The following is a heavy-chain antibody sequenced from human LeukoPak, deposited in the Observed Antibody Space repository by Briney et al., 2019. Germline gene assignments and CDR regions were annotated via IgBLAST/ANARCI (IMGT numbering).Heavy chain of an antibody. CDR2: IYYSGST. J-gene: IGHJ4*02. D-gene: IGHD2-15*01. CDR3: ASTFGGNPPSFDY. CDR1: GGSISSYY. Sequence: SETLSLTCTVSGGSISSYYWSWIRQPPGKGLEWIGYIYYSGSTKYNPSLKSRATISVDTSKNQFSLKLSSVTAADTAVYYCASTFGGNPPSFDYWGQGTLVTVSS. V-gene: IGHV4-59*12.